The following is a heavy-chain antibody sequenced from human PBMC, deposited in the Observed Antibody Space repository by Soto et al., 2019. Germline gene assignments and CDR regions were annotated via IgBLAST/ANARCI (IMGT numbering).Heavy chain of an antibody. CDR1: GGSISSGDYY. CDR3: ASITMVRGVIMAQFDY. Sequence: SETLSLTCTVSGGSISSGDYYWSWIRQPPGKGLEWIGYIYYSGSTYYNPSLKSRVTISVDTSKNQFSLKLSSVTAADTAVYNCASITMVRGVIMAQFDYWGQGTLVTVPQ. J-gene: IGHJ4*02. CDR2: IYYSGST. D-gene: IGHD3-10*01. V-gene: IGHV4-30-4*01.